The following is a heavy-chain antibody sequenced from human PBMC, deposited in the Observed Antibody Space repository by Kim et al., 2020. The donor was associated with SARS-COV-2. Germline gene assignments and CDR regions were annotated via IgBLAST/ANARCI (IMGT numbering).Heavy chain of an antibody. D-gene: IGHD3-10*01. Sequence: ASVKVSCKASGYTFTSYYMHWVRQAPGQGLEWMGIINPSGGSTSYAQKFQGRVTMTRDTSTSTVYMELSSLRSEDTAVYYCARERLVRGVIRLTYYYYGMDVWGQGTTVTVSS. V-gene: IGHV1-46*01. J-gene: IGHJ6*02. CDR1: GYTFTSYY. CDR3: ARERLVRGVIRLTYYYYGMDV. CDR2: INPSGGST.